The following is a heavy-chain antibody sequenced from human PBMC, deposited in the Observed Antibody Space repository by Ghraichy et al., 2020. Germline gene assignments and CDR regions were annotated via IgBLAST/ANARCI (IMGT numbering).Heavy chain of an antibody. D-gene: IGHD2-2*01. CDR2: IWYDGSNK. Sequence: GGSLRLSCAASGFTFSSYGMHWVRQAPGKGLEWVAVIWYDGSNKYYADSVKGRFTISRDNSKNTLYLQMNSLRAEDTAVYYCARESSAIFRYYYYGMDVWGQGTTVTVSS. CDR1: GFTFSSYG. CDR3: ARESSAIFRYYYYGMDV. J-gene: IGHJ6*02. V-gene: IGHV3-33*01.